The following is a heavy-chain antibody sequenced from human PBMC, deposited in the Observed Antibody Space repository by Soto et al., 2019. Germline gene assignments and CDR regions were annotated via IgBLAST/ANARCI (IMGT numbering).Heavy chain of an antibody. Sequence: GGSLRLSCAASGFTFSTCAMSWVRQAPGKGLEWVSALSASGGTTYYADSVKGRFTISRDNSKSTLYLQMNSLRAEDTAVYYCARDPIEYYYDSSGYYLPEYYFDYWGQGTLVTVSS. CDR1: GFTFSTCA. D-gene: IGHD3-22*01. V-gene: IGHV3-23*01. J-gene: IGHJ4*02. CDR2: LSASGGTT. CDR3: ARDPIEYYYDSSGYYLPEYYFDY.